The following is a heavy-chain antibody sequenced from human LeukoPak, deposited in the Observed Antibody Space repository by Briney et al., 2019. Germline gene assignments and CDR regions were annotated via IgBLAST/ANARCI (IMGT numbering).Heavy chain of an antibody. V-gene: IGHV4-59*12. Sequence: SETLSLTCTVSGGSISSYYWSWIRQPPGKGLEWIGYIYYSGSINYNPSLKSRVTISVDTSKNQFSLQLNSVTPEDTAVYYCARVSASYPPDYWGQGTLVTVSS. CDR2: IYYSGSI. D-gene: IGHD3-10*01. CDR1: GGSISSYY. CDR3: ARVSASYPPDY. J-gene: IGHJ4*02.